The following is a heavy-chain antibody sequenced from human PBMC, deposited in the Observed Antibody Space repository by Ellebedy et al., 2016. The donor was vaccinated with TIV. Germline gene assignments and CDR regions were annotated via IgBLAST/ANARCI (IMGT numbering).Heavy chain of an antibody. Sequence: ASVKVSCKASGYTFTGYYMHWVRQAPGQGLEWMGWITPTSGGTNYAQKFQGRVTITRDTSISTAYMELSRLRSDDTAVYYCARDLEWLSYPMDVWGQGTTVTVSS. CDR2: ITPTSGGT. CDR1: GYTFTGYY. V-gene: IGHV1-2*02. CDR3: ARDLEWLSYPMDV. J-gene: IGHJ6*02. D-gene: IGHD3-3*01.